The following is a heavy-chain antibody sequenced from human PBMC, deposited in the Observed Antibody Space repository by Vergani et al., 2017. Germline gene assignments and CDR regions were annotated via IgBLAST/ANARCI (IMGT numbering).Heavy chain of an antibody. CDR2: ISAYNGNT. CDR3: ARDPDIVVVPAAPYYYYYGMDV. V-gene: IGHV1-18*04. D-gene: IGHD2-2*01. Sequence: QVQLVQSGAEVKKPGASVKVSCKASGYTFTSYGISWVRQAPGQGLEWMGWISAYNGNTNYAQKLQGRVTMTTDTSTSTAYMELRSLRSDDTAVHYCARDPDIVVVPAAPYYYYYGMDVWGQGTTVTVSS. J-gene: IGHJ6*02. CDR1: GYTFTSYG.